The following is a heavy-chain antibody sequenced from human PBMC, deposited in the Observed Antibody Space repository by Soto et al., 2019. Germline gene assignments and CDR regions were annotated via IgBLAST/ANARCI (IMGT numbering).Heavy chain of an antibody. CDR3: AGTDIVTTNGFDP. J-gene: IGHJ5*02. V-gene: IGHV4-34*01. CDR1: GESFIGYY. CDR2: INHGGST. D-gene: IGHD5-12*01. Sequence: QVHLQQWGAGLLKPSETLSLTCAVYGESFIGYYWTWIRQSPGKGLEWIGEINHGGSTNYNPSLKSRVTISMDTSKNQFSLKLTSVTAADTSVYYCAGTDIVTTNGFDPWGQGTVVTVSS.